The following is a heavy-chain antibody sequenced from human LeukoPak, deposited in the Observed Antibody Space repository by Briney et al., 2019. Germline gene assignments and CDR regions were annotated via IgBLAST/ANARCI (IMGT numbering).Heavy chain of an antibody. CDR1: GGSISSYY. J-gene: IGHJ6*02. CDR3: ARDSGIPDYYYYYGMDV. Sequence: PSETLSLTCTVSGGSISSYYWSWIRQPPGKGLEWIGYIYYSGSTNYNPSLKSRVTISVDTSKNQFSLKLSSVTAADTAVYYCARDSGIPDYYYYYGMDVWGQGTTVTVSS. CDR2: IYYSGST. V-gene: IGHV4-59*01. D-gene: IGHD5-18*01.